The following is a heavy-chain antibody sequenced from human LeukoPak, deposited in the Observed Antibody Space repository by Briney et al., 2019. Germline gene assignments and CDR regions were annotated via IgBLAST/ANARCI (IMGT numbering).Heavy chain of an antibody. Sequence: ASVKVSCKASGYTFTSYYMHWVRQAPGQGLEWMGIINPSGGNTSYAQQFQGRVTMTRDTSTSTVYMELSSLRSEDTAVYYCAQIVGATWAFDYWGQGTLVTVSS. V-gene: IGHV1-46*01. CDR3: AQIVGATWAFDY. CDR2: INPSGGNT. D-gene: IGHD1-26*01. CDR1: GYTFTSYY. J-gene: IGHJ4*02.